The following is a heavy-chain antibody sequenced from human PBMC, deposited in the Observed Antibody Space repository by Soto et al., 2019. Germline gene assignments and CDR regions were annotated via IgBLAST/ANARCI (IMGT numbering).Heavy chain of an antibody. D-gene: IGHD2-2*01. J-gene: IGHJ4*02. CDR2: INDVGST. V-gene: IGHV4-34*01. Sequence: SETLSLTCAVYGGSVRGHYWSWILQPPWKGLEWIGEINDVGSTKYNLSLKSRVTISVDTSNNQFSLSLSSVTAADTALYFCARNGYGSSNHHFDSWSQGNLVTVSS. CDR1: GGSVRGHY. CDR3: ARNGYGSSNHHFDS.